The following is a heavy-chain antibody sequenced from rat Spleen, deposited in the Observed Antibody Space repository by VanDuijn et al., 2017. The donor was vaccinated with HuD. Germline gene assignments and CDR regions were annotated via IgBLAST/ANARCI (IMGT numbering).Heavy chain of an antibody. J-gene: IGHJ2*01. CDR2: ISYDGTTT. CDR1: GFTFSDYY. Sequence: EVQLVESGGGLVQPGRSLKLSCAASGFTFSDYYMAWVRQAPTKGLDWVATISYDGTTTYYRDSVKGRFTISRDNAKSTLYLQMDSLTSEDTATYYCTTDTFYDGTYYPGGFDYWGQGVMVTVSS. D-gene: IGHD1-12*02. CDR3: TTDTFYDGTYYPGGFDY. V-gene: IGHV5-20*01.